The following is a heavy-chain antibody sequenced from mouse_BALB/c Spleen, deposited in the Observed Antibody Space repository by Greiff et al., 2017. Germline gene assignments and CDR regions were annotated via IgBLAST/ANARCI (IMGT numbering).Heavy chain of an antibody. CDR3: ARYGYLYYYAMDY. J-gene: IGHJ4*01. V-gene: IGHV3-2*02. CDR1: GYSITSDYA. Sequence: EVQLQESGPGLVKPSQSLSLTCTVTGYSITSDYAWNWIRQFPGNKLEWMGYISYSGSTSYNPSLKSRISITRDTSKSQFFLQLNSVTTEDTATYYCARYGYLYYYAMDYWGQGTSVTVSS. CDR2: ISYSGST. D-gene: IGHD1-2*01.